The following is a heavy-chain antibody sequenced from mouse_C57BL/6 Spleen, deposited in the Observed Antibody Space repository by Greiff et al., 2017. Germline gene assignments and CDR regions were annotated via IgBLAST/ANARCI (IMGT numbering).Heavy chain of an antibody. CDR2: INPSSGYT. D-gene: IGHD1-1*01. CDR1: GYTFTSYT. CDR3: AKSYYGSSYDAMDY. V-gene: IGHV1-4*01. J-gene: IGHJ4*01. Sequence: VKLMESGAELARPGASVKMSCKASGYTFTSYTMHWVKQRPGQGLEWIGYINPSSGYTKYNQKFKDKATLTADKSSSTAYMQLSSLTSEDSAVYYCAKSYYGSSYDAMDYLGQGTSVTVSS.